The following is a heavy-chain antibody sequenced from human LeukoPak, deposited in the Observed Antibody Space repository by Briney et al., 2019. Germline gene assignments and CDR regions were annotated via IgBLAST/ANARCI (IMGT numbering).Heavy chain of an antibody. V-gene: IGHV4-4*02. CDR2: VNHSGST. J-gene: IGHJ4*02. CDR3: AREDGGSTKDFGRFI. D-gene: IGHD4-23*01. Sequence: PSGTLSLTCIVSDGSIRSSFWWRWVRQPPGKGLEWIGEVNHSGSTNYNPSLNSRVTTSVDKSKNQFSLNLTSVTAADTAVYYCAREDGGSTKDFGRFIWGQGTLVTVSS. CDR1: DGSIRSSFW.